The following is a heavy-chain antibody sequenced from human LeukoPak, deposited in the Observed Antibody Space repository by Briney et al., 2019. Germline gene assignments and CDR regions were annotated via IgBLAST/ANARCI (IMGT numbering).Heavy chain of an antibody. CDR1: GGSISSYY. CDR3: ARASDYDFWSGYVFDY. D-gene: IGHD3-3*01. J-gene: IGHJ4*02. CDR2: IYTSGST. Sequence: PSETLSLTCTVSGGSISSYYWSWIRQPAGKGLEWIGRIYTSGSTNYNPSLKSRVTMSVDTSKNQFSLKLSSVTAADTVVYYCARASDYDFWSGYVFDYWGQGTLVTVSS. V-gene: IGHV4-4*07.